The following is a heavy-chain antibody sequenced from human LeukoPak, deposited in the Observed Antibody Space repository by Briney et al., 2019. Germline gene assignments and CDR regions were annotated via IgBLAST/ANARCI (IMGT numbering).Heavy chain of an antibody. V-gene: IGHV3-20*04. D-gene: IGHD3-22*01. CDR2: INWNGGGT. Sequence: PGGSLRLSCAASGFTFGDYGMSWVRQAPGKGLEWVSGINWNGGGTGYADSVKGRFTISRDNSKNSLYLQMNSLRAEDTALYYCARQSSGYSFDIWGQGTMVTVSS. J-gene: IGHJ3*02. CDR3: ARQSSGYSFDI. CDR1: GFTFGDYG.